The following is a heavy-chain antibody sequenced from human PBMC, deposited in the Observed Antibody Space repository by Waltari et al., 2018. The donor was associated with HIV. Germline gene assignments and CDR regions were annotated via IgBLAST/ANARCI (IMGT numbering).Heavy chain of an antibody. CDR2: IYTSGKT. CDR1: GGSISSGSSY. CDR3: ARARVRSGYGLYYYYGMDV. Sequence: QVQLQESGPGLVKPSQTLSLTCTVSGGSISSGSSYWSWIRRPAGKGLEWIGRIYTSGKTDYNPSLKSRVTISVDTSKNQFSLKLTSVTAADTAVYYCARARVRSGYGLYYYYGMDVWGQGTTVTVSS. D-gene: IGHD5-12*01. J-gene: IGHJ6*02. V-gene: IGHV4-61*02.